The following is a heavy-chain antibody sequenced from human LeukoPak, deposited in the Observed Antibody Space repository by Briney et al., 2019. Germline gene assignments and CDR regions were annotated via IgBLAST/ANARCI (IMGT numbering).Heavy chain of an antibody. CDR1: GFTFSNYA. CDR2: ISYDGSNK. Sequence: GGSLRLSCAASGFTFSNYAMHWVRQAPGKGLEWVAVISYDGSNKYYADSVKGRFTISRDDSKNTLYLQMNSLKIEDTAVYYCARYYGDSGSQYYFDYWGQGTLVTVSS. J-gene: IGHJ4*02. V-gene: IGHV3-30*04. D-gene: IGHD3-22*01. CDR3: ARYYGDSGSQYYFDY.